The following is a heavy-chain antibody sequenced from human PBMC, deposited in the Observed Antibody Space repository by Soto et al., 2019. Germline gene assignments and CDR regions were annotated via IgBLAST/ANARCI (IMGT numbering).Heavy chain of an antibody. CDR3: ARGGYYDNSWGKLSHYGLDV. Sequence: QVQLAQSANEVKKPGASVRVSCKAAGYTFIRYGIAWVRQAPGQGLEWMGWISPYNDYTVYAQKVQGRVSMTADTYTRTVYMHLRGVKADDTAVYYCARGGYYDNSWGKLSHYGLDVWGQGTSVSVSS. D-gene: IGHD3-16*01. V-gene: IGHV1-18*01. CDR2: ISPYNDYT. CDR1: GYTFIRYG. J-gene: IGHJ6*02.